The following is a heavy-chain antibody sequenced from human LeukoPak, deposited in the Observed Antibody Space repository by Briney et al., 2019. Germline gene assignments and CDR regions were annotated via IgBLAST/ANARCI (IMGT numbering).Heavy chain of an antibody. V-gene: IGHV1-18*04. CDR2: ISAYNGNT. J-gene: IGHJ4*02. Sequence: ASVKVSCKASGYTFTGYYMHWVRQAPGQGLEWMGWISAYNGNTNYAQKLQGRVTMTTDTSTSTAYMELRSLRSDDTAVYYCARDPSRWELGLFDYWGQGTLVTVSS. CDR1: GYTFTGYY. D-gene: IGHD1-26*01. CDR3: ARDPSRWELGLFDY.